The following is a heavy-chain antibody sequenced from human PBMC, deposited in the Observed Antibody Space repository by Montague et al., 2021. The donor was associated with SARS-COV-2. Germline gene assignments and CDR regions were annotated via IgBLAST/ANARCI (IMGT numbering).Heavy chain of an antibody. Sequence: SETLSLTCAVYGGSFSGYYWSWIRQPPGKGLEWIGEITHSGSTNYNPSLKSRVTISVDTSKNQISLKLSSVTAADTAVYYCARVRFEPDFQAYWGQGPRVTVS. J-gene: IGHJ4*02. CDR1: GGSFSGYY. CDR2: ITHSGST. V-gene: IGHV4-34*01. CDR3: ARVRFEPDFQAY.